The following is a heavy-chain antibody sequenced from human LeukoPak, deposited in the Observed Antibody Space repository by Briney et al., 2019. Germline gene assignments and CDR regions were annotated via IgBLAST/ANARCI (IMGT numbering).Heavy chain of an antibody. D-gene: IGHD4-11*01. CDR2: IYYSGST. CDR1: GGSISSYY. CDR3: ARDLGYSYNWFDP. V-gene: IGHV4-59*01. J-gene: IGHJ5*02. Sequence: SETLSLTCTVSGGSISSYYWSWIRQPPGKGLEWIGYIYYSGSTNYNPSLKSRVTISVDTSKNQFSLKLSSVTAADTAVYYCARDLGYSYNWFDPWGQGTLVTVSS.